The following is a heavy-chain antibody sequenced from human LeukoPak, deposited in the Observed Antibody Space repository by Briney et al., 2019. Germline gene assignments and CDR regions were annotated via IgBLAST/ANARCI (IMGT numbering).Heavy chain of an antibody. CDR2: INPNSGGT. CDR3: ARVVGVAVAGIEY. J-gene: IGHJ4*02. CDR1: GYTFTGYY. Sequence: PLASVKVSCKASGYTFTGYYMHWVRQAPGQGLEWMGWINPNSGGTNYAQKFQGRVTMTRDTSISTAYMELSRLRSDDTAVYYCARVVGVAVAGIEYWGQGTLVTVSS. D-gene: IGHD6-19*01. V-gene: IGHV1-2*02.